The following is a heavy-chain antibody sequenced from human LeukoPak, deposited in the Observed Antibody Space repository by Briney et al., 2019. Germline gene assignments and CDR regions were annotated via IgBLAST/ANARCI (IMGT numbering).Heavy chain of an antibody. CDR1: GFTSRDYY. J-gene: IGHJ4*02. Sequence: GGSLRLSCAVSGFTSRDYYTSWVRQAPGKEMECVSYISSDNTYTNYADSVRGRFTISRDNAKNSLYLQMNSLRAEDTAVYYCVRGGPYGDYDAYWGQGTLVTVSS. D-gene: IGHD4-17*01. CDR2: ISSDNTYT. CDR3: VRGGPYGDYDAY. V-gene: IGHV3-11*06.